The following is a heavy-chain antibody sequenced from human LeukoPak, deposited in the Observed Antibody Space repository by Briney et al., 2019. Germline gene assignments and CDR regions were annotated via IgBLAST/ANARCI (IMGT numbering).Heavy chain of an antibody. V-gene: IGHV4-34*01. D-gene: IGHD2-2*01. CDR1: GGSFSGYY. J-gene: IGHJ6*02. Sequence: SETLSLTCAGYGGSFSGYYRSWIHQPPGKGLEWIGEINHSGSTNYNPSLKSRVTISVDTSKNQFSLKLSSVTAADTAVYYCARGPLKSTGRYYYYYGMDVWGQGTTVTVSS. CDR3: ARGPLKSTGRYYYYYGMDV. CDR2: INHSGST.